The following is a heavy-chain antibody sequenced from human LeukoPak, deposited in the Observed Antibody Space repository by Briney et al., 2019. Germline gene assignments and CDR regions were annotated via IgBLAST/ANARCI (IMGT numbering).Heavy chain of an antibody. D-gene: IGHD2-15*01. Sequence: GGSLRLSCAASGFTFSSYGMHWVRQAPGKGLEWVAVISYDGSNKYYADSVKGRFTISRDNSKNTLYLQMNSLRAEDTAVYYCAKLTPNPDDCSGGGCYGVGAFDIWGQGTMVTVSS. J-gene: IGHJ3*02. CDR2: ISYDGSNK. CDR3: AKLTPNPDDCSGGGCYGVGAFDI. CDR1: GFTFSSYG. V-gene: IGHV3-30*18.